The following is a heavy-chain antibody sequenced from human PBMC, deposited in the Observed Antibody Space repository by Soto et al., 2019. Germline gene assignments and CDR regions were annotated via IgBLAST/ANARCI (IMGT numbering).Heavy chain of an antibody. V-gene: IGHV3-33*01. J-gene: IGHJ4*02. CDR3: ASEKGGAILTGYLPGSDY. CDR1: GFTFSSYG. CDR2: IWYDGSNK. D-gene: IGHD3-9*01. Sequence: QVQLVESGGGLVQPGRSLRLSCAASGFTFSSYGMHWVRQAPGKGLEWVAVIWYDGSNKYYADSVKGRFTISRDNSKNTLYLKMNSLRDEDTAGDYCASEKGGAILTGYLPGSDYWGQGTLVTVSS.